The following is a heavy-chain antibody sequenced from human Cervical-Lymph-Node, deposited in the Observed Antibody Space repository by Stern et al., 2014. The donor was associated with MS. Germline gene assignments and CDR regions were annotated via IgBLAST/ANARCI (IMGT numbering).Heavy chain of an antibody. CDR1: GGTFSNYA. V-gene: IGHV1-69*06. J-gene: IGHJ3*02. Sequence: QMQLVQSGAEVKKPGSSVKVSCKASGGTFSNYAINWVRQAPGQGLEWMGGIIPMFGTANYEQKFQGRVTITADKSTSTAYMELSSLISEDTAVYYCAREMDGFDIWGQGTKVTVSS. CDR3: AREMDGFDI. CDR2: IIPMFGTA.